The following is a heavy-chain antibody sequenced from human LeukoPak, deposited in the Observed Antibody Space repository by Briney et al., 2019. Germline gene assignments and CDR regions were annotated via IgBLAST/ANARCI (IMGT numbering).Heavy chain of an antibody. CDR3: ARDLSSSWYLNWFDR. D-gene: IGHD6-13*01. Sequence: ASVRVSCKASGYTFTGYYKHWVRQAPGQGLEWMGWINPNSGGTNYAQKFQGRVTMTRDTSISTAYMELSRLRSDDTAVYYCARDLSSSWYLNWFDRWGQGTLVTVSS. V-gene: IGHV1-2*02. CDR2: INPNSGGT. J-gene: IGHJ5*02. CDR1: GYTFTGYY.